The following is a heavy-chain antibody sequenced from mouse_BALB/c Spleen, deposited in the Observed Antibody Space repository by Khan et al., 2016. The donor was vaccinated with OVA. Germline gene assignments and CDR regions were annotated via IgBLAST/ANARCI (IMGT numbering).Heavy chain of an antibody. Sequence: QVQLQQSGAELMKPGASVKIACKATGYTFSSYWIEWVKQRPGHGLEWIGEILPGRGITNYNEKFKGKATFTADTYSNTAYMQLTSLTSEDSAVYYCARGAVTTYGMDYWGQGTSVTVSS. J-gene: IGHJ4*01. D-gene: IGHD2-12*01. CDR3: ARGAVTTYGMDY. CDR2: ILPGRGIT. CDR1: GYTFSSYW. V-gene: IGHV1-9*01.